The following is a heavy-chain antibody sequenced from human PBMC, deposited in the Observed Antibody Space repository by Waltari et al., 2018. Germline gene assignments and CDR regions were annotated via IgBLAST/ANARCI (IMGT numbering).Heavy chain of an antibody. CDR2: FNPNRGGT. CDR1: GYTFTGYY. D-gene: IGHD1-26*01. CDR3: ARVKEWEQNDAFDI. Sequence: QVQLVQSGAEVKKPGASVKVSCKASGYTFTGYYMHWVRQAPGQGLEWMGRFNPNRGGTNYAQKFQGRVTMTRDTSISTAYMELSRLRSDDTAVYYCARVKEWEQNDAFDIWGQGTMVTVSS. V-gene: IGHV1-2*06. J-gene: IGHJ3*02.